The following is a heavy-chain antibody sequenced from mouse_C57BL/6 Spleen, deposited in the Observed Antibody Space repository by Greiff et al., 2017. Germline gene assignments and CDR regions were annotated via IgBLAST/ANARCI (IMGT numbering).Heavy chain of an antibody. CDR1: GFTFTDYY. CDR3: ARSSYAMDY. J-gene: IGHJ4*01. V-gene: IGHV7-3*01. CDR2: IRNKANGYTT. Sequence: DVMLVESGGGLVQPGGSLSLSCAASGFTFTDYYMSWVRQPPGQALEWLGFIRNKANGYTTEYSASVKGRFTISRDNSQSILYLQMNALRAEDSATYYCARSSYAMDYWGQGTSVTVSS.